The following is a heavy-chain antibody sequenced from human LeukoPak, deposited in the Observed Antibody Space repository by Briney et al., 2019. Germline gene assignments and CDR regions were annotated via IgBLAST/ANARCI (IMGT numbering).Heavy chain of an antibody. CDR2: VDWDDDK. CDR1: GFTFSSYWM. Sequence: LRLSCAASGFTFSSYWMSWVRQPPGKALEWLALVDWDDDKYYSTSLKTRLTISKDTSKNQVVLTMTNMDPVDTATYYCARTMVRGVITIDYWGQGTLVTVSS. V-gene: IGHV2-70*20. D-gene: IGHD3-10*01. J-gene: IGHJ4*02. CDR3: ARTMVRGVITIDY.